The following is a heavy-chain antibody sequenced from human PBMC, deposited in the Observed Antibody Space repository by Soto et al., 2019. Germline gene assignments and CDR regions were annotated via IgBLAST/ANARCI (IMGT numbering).Heavy chain of an antibody. D-gene: IGHD6-19*01. Sequence: SETLSLTCTVSGGSISSYYWSWIRQPPGKGLEWIGYIYYSGSTNYNPSLKSRVTISVDTSKNQFSLKLSSVTAADTAVYYCARDLGAVAGLNWFDPWGQGTLVTVSS. J-gene: IGHJ5*02. CDR2: IYYSGST. CDR1: GGSISSYY. CDR3: ARDLGAVAGLNWFDP. V-gene: IGHV4-59*01.